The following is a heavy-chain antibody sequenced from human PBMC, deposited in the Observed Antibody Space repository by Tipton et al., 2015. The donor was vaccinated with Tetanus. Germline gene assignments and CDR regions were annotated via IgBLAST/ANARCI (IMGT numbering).Heavy chain of an antibody. J-gene: IGHJ4*02. Sequence: SLRLSCAASGFTFSNSGMHWVRQAPGKGLEWVAIISYDGNYQSYAESVKGRFTISRDNSKSTLFLQMNGLRAEDTAVYYCIYTISRFTLEYWGQGSLVTISA. V-gene: IGHV3-30*03. D-gene: IGHD2-2*02. CDR3: IYTISRFTLEY. CDR2: ISYDGNYQ. CDR1: GFTFSNSG.